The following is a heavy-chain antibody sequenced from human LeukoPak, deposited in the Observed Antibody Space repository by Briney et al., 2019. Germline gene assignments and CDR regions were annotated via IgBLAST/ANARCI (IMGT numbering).Heavy chain of an antibody. CDR3: ARNVRGGATYLDY. J-gene: IGHJ4*02. Sequence: SETLSLTCTVSGGSINNDFWTWIRQPAGKGLEWIGRIYSSGTTNYNPSLKSRVTMSVDTSKSQFSLKLSSVTAADTAVYYCARNVRGGATYLDYWGQGTLVTVSS. CDR2: IYSSGTT. D-gene: IGHD3-10*02. CDR1: GGSINNDF. V-gene: IGHV4-4*07.